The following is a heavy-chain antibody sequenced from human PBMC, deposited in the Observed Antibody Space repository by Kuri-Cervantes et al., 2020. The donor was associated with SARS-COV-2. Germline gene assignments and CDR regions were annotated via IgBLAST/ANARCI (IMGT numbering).Heavy chain of an antibody. CDR2: ISSSGSTI. CDR3: ATSTPISIRYCGGGCNKGAFDI. J-gene: IGHJ3*02. Sequence: GGSLRLSCAASGFTFSNAWMTWIRQAPGKGLEWVSYISSSGSTIYYADSVKGRFTISRDNAKNSLYLQMNSLRDEDTAVYYCATSTPISIRYCGGGCNKGAFDIWGQGTKVTVSS. CDR1: GFTFSNAW. V-gene: IGHV3-11*04. D-gene: IGHD2-21*02.